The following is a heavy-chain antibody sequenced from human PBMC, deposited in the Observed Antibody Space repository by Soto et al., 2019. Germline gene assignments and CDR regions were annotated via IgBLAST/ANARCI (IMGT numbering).Heavy chain of an antibody. J-gene: IGHJ3*02. CDR1: GGSFSGYY. CDR3: ARGGAYCGGDCYWGDAFDI. Sequence: SETLSLTCAVYGGSFSGYYWSWIRQPPGKGLEWIGEINHSGSTNYNPSLKSRVTISVDTSKNQFSLKLSSVTAADTAVYYCARGGAYCGGDCYWGDAFDIWGQGTVVTVSS. D-gene: IGHD2-21*02. V-gene: IGHV4-34*01. CDR2: INHSGST.